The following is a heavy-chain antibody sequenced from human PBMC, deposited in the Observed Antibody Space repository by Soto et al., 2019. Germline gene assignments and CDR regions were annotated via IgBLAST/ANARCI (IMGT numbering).Heavy chain of an antibody. CDR3: ARDVTPPDF. V-gene: IGHV1-46*01. CDR2: VNPIGGTT. CDR1: GYTFSNYY. Sequence: GASVKVSCKTSGYTFSNYYIHWVRQAPGQGPEWMGIVNPIGGTTSYAQKFQGRVTMTSDTSTSTAYMELRSLRSDDTAVYYCARDVTPPDFWGQGTQVTVSS. J-gene: IGHJ4*02.